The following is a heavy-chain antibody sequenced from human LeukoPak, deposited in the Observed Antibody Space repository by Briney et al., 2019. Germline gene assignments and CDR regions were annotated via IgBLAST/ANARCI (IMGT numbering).Heavy chain of an antibody. Sequence: GGSLRLSCAASGFTFSSYSMNWVRQAPGKGLEWVSSISSSSSYIYYADSVKGRFTVSRDNSKNTLYLQMNSLRAEDTAVYYCARGEFGELKSWGQGTLVIVSS. V-gene: IGHV3-21*04. CDR3: ARGEFGELKS. CDR1: GFTFSSYS. J-gene: IGHJ5*02. D-gene: IGHD3-10*01. CDR2: ISSSSSYI.